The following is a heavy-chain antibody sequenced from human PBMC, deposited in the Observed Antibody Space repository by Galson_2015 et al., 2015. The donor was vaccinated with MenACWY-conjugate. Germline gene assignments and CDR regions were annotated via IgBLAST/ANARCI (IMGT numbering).Heavy chain of an antibody. J-gene: IGHJ4*02. CDR2: IHYSGTT. CDR1: GDSISTNL. CDR3: ARPISGRGGGAHFDY. D-gene: IGHD2-15*01. V-gene: IGHV4-39*01. Sequence: SEPLSLTCTVSGDSISTNLWGWIRQPPGKGLEWIGNIHYSGTTYYNPSLKSRITISVDTSRNQFSLQLNSVTAPDTAVYYCARPISGRGGGAHFDYWGQGILVTVSS.